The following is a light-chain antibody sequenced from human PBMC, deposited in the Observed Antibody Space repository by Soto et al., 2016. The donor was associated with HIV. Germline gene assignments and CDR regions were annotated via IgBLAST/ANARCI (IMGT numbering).Light chain of an antibody. V-gene: IGLV3-25*03. J-gene: IGLJ2*01. CDR2: EDT. CDR1: ALPDQY. CDR3: QSADSSGSYVV. Sequence: SYELTQPPSVSVSPGQTARITCSGDALPDQYAYWYQQKPGQAPILVIYEDTERPSGIPEGFSGSSSGTTVTLTISGVQAEDEADYYCQSADSSGSYVVFGGGTKLTVL.